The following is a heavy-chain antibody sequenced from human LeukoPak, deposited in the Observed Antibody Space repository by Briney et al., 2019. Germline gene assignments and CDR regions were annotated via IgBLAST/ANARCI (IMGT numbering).Heavy chain of an antibody. D-gene: IGHD7-27*01. CDR3: ATEANNWGYVMSFDS. J-gene: IGHJ4*02. CDR1: GFSFNNAW. CDR2: IKSKSGGGTT. Sequence: GGSLRLSCAASGFSFNNAWMSWVRQAPGKGLEWVGRIKSKSGGGTTDYAAPVQGRFSISRDDSQDTVYLQMNSLKTEDTALYYCATEANNWGYVMSFDSWGQGTLVTVSS. V-gene: IGHV3-15*01.